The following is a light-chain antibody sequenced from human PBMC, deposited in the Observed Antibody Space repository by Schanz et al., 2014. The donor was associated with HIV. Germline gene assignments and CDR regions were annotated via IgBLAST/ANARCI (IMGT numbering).Light chain of an antibody. V-gene: IGLV1-44*01. CDR1: SSNIGSNT. J-gene: IGLJ2*01. CDR3: ATWDVSLNGPV. Sequence: QSVLTQPPSVSGTPGQRVTISCSGSSSNIGSNTVNWYQQLPGTAPKLLIYSNNQRPSGVPDRFSGSKSGTSASLAISGLQCEDEADYYCATWDVSLNGPVFGGGTKLTV. CDR2: SNN.